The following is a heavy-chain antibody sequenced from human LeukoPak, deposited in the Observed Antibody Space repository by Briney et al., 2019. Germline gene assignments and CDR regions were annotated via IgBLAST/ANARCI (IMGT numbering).Heavy chain of an antibody. CDR2: INHNGNVN. CDR3: ARGGGLDV. Sequence: GGSLRISCAASGFTFSSYWMNWARQAPGKGLEWVASINHNGNVNYYVDSVKGRFTISRDNAKNSLYLQMSNLRAEDTAVYFCARGGGLDVWGQGATVTVSS. D-gene: IGHD3-16*01. V-gene: IGHV3-7*03. CDR1: GFTFSSYW. J-gene: IGHJ6*02.